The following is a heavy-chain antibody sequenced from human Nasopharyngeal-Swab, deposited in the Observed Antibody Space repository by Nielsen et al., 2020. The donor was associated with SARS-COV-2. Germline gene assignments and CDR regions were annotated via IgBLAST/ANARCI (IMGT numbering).Heavy chain of an antibody. J-gene: IGHJ4*02. CDR2: ISYDGSNK. CDR1: GFTFSSYA. V-gene: IGHV3-30-3*01. CDR3: ARGSSSYYFDY. Sequence: GESPKISCAASGFTFSSYAMHWARQAPGKGLEWVAVISYDGSNKYYADSVKGRFTISRDNSKNTLYLQMNSLRAEDTAVYYCARGSSSYYFDYWGQGTLVTVSS. D-gene: IGHD6-6*01.